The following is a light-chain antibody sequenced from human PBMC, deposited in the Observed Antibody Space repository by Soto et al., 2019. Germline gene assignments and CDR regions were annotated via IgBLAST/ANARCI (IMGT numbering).Light chain of an antibody. CDR3: QQYIDWPSVT. J-gene: IGKJ2*01. CDR1: QSVSSS. CDR2: GVS. Sequence: EIVMTQSPATLSVSPGGRATLSCRASQSVSSSLAWYQQNPGQAPRLLIYGVSTRDTSIPARCSRSGSGTEFTLTISGLQSEDFAVYYCQQYIDWPSVTFGQGTKLDIK. V-gene: IGKV3-15*01.